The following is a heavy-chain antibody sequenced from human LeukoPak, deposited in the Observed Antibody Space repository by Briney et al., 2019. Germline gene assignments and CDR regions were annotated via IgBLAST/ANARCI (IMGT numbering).Heavy chain of an antibody. D-gene: IGHD3-10*01. J-gene: IGHJ4*02. CDR1: GFTFSSYG. V-gene: IGHV3-30*02. CDR3: AKDRDTAAYGSGSYGDY. CDR2: IRYDGSNK. Sequence: GGSLRLSCAASGFTFSSYGMHWVRQAPGKGLEWVAFIRYDGSNKYYADSVKGRFTISRDNSKNTLYLQMNSLRAEDTAVYYCAKDRDTAAYGSGSYGDYWGQGTLVTVSS.